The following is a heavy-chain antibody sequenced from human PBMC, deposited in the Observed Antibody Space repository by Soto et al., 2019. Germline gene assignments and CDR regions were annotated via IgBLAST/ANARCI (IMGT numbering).Heavy chain of an antibody. Sequence: ASVKVSCKASGYTFTSYDINWVRQATGQGLEWMGWMNPNSGNTGYAQKFRGRVTMTRNTSISTAYMELSSLRSEDTVVYYCFPDYDSSGRGDSFDYWGQGTLVTVSS. CDR2: MNPNSGNT. V-gene: IGHV1-8*01. J-gene: IGHJ4*02. D-gene: IGHD3-22*01. CDR1: GYTFTSYD. CDR3: FPDYDSSGRGDSFDY.